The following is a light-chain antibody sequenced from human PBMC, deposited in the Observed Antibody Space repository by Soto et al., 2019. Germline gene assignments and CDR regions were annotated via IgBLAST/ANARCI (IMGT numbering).Light chain of an antibody. CDR3: CSWAGRRTFI. Sequence: QSALTQPASVSGSPGQSVTISCTGTIIDVGTYNLVSWYQQHPGKDPKLMVYEVNKRPSGVSNSLSGSKSGNSASLTIPGLQAEDDAEYYCCSWAGRRTFIFSAGT. CDR1: IIDVGTYNL. CDR2: EVN. V-gene: IGLV2-23*02. J-gene: IGLJ2*01.